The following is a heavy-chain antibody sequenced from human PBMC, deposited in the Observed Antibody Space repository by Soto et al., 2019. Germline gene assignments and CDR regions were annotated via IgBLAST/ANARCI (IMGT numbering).Heavy chain of an antibody. D-gene: IGHD2-21*01. Sequence: SETLSLTCTVSGGSISCYYWSWVRQPPGKGLEWIGYIYYSGSTNYNPSLKSRVTISVDTSKNQFSLKLSSVTAADTAVYYCARHYAVVLYYFDYWGPGTLVTVSS. CDR3: ARHYAVVLYYFDY. CDR1: GGSISCYY. CDR2: IYYSGST. V-gene: IGHV4-59*08. J-gene: IGHJ4*02.